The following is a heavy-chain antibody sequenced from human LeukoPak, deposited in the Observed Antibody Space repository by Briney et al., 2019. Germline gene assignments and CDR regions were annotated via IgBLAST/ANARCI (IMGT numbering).Heavy chain of an antibody. J-gene: IGHJ3*02. CDR2: IYTSGST. Sequence: SETLSLTCTVSGGSISSYYWSWLRQPPGKGLEWIGYIYTSGSTNYNPSLKSRVTISVDTSKNQFSLKLSSVTAADTAVYYCARGWPPGYYGPDAFDIWGQGTMVTVSS. CDR3: ARGWPPGYYGPDAFDI. V-gene: IGHV4-4*09. CDR1: GGSISSYY. D-gene: IGHD3-10*01.